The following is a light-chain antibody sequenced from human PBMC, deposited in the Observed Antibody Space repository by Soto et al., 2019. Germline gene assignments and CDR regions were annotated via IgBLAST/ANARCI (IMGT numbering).Light chain of an antibody. V-gene: IGKV3-11*01. Sequence: EIVLTQSPATLSLSPGERATLSCRASQSVSSYLAWYQQKPGQAPRLLIYDASNRATGIPARFSGSGSGTDITLTISSLEAEDFAVYYCQQRSKWPLTFGGGTKVEIK. J-gene: IGKJ4*01. CDR1: QSVSSY. CDR3: QQRSKWPLT. CDR2: DAS.